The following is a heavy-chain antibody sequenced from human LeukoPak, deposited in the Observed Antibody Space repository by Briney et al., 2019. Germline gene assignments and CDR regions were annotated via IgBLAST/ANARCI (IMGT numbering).Heavy chain of an antibody. D-gene: IGHD5-18*01. CDR1: GYSISSGYY. CDR2: ISHSGIT. CDR3: ASSYVDTAIDY. J-gene: IGHJ4*02. V-gene: IGHV4-38-2*02. Sequence: PSETLSLTCTVSGYSISSGYYWGWVRQPPGKGLQWIGSISHSGITWHNPSLTSRVIISLDTSKNQFSLKLSSVTAADTAVYYCASSYVDTAIDYWGQGTLVTVSS.